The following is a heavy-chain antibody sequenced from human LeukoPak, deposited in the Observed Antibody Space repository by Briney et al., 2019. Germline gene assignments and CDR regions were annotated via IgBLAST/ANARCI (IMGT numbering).Heavy chain of an antibody. J-gene: IGHJ4*02. CDR3: AKDWQHLGYYFDY. CDR1: GFTFSSHA. CDR2: ISGSGGST. V-gene: IGHV3-23*01. D-gene: IGHD6-13*01. Sequence: GGSLRLSCAASGFTFSSHAMSWVRQAPGKGLEWVSAISGSGGSTYYADSVKGRFTISRDNSKNTLYLQMNSLRADDTAVYYCAKDWQHLGYYFDYWGQGTLVTVSS.